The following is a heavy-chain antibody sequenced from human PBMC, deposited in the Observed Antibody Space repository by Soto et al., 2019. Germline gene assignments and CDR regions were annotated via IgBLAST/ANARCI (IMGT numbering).Heavy chain of an antibody. CDR2: ISYDGSNK. CDR1: GFTFSSYG. V-gene: IGHV3-30*18. Sequence: GGSLRLSCAASGFTFSSYGMHWVRQAPGKGLEWVAVISYDGSNKYYADSVKGRFTISRDNSKNTLYLQMNSLRAEDTAVYYCAKLDHHGGTPDYWGQGTLVTVSS. J-gene: IGHJ4*02. CDR3: AKLDHHGGTPDY. D-gene: IGHD1-1*01.